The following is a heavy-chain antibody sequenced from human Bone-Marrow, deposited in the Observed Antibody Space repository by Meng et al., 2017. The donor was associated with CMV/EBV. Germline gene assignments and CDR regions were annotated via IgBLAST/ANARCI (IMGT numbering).Heavy chain of an antibody. J-gene: IGHJ3*02. CDR3: ARDQQLQAFDI. CDR1: GGSISSTSYY. V-gene: IGHV4-39*07. D-gene: IGHD5-18*01. Sequence: SETLSLTCPVSGGSISSTSYYWGWIRQPPGKGLEWIGSIYYRGSTHYNPSLKSRVTISVDTSKNQFSLKLSSVTAADTAVYYCARDQQLQAFDIWGQGTMVAVSS. CDR2: IYYRGST.